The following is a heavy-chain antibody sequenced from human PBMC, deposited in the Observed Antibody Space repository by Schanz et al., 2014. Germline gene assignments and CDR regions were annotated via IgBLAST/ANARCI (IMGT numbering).Heavy chain of an antibody. V-gene: IGHV3-23*04. D-gene: IGHD6-13*01. Sequence: VQVVESGGGLIQPGGSLRLSCAASGFAFSSFALSWVRQSPGKGLEWVSAISANDYDTYYAPSVKGRFTVSRDNSKNTVYLQMNSLRVEDTAVFYCVKIGYTHWSLDDWGQGILVTVSS. CDR2: ISANDYDT. CDR3: VKIGYTHWSLDD. J-gene: IGHJ4*02. CDR1: GFAFSSFA.